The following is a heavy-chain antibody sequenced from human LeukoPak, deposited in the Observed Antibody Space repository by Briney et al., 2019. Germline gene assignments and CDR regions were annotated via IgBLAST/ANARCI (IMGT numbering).Heavy chain of an antibody. J-gene: IGHJ4*02. CDR1: GFTFSSYA. D-gene: IGHD1-26*01. V-gene: IGHV3-64D*08. Sequence: GGSLRLPCSASGFTFSSYAMHWVCQAPGKGLEYVSTISDGGNTYYADSVKGRFTISRDNSENTLYLQMSSLRAEDTAVYYCVKDRSGTFSFDYWGQGTLVTVSS. CDR2: ISDGGNT. CDR3: VKDRSGTFSFDY.